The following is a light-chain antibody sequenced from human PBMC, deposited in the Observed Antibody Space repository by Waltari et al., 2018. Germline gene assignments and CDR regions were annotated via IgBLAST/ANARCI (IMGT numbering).Light chain of an antibody. CDR1: SNDVGSYNR. Sequence: QSALTQPPSVSGSPGQSVTISCTGTSNDVGSYNRVSWYQQPPGTAPKLMIYKVSNRPSGVPDRFSGSKSGNTASLTISGLQPEDEADYYCNSFTTSTTWVFGGGTRVTVL. J-gene: IGLJ3*02. CDR3: NSFTTSTTWV. V-gene: IGLV2-18*02. CDR2: KVS.